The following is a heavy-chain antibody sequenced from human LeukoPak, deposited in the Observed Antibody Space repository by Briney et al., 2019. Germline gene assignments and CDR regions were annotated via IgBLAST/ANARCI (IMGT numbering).Heavy chain of an antibody. Sequence: SETLSLTCTVSGDSINNYYWSWIRQPPGKGLEWIGYISYSGSTNYNPSLKSRVTISVDTSKNQFSLKLSSVTAADTAVYYCARDPFQPIAAAGTAPGYFDYWGQGTLVTVSS. V-gene: IGHV4-59*12. CDR3: ARDPFQPIAAAGTAPGYFDY. D-gene: IGHD6-13*01. J-gene: IGHJ4*02. CDR1: GDSINNYY. CDR2: ISYSGST.